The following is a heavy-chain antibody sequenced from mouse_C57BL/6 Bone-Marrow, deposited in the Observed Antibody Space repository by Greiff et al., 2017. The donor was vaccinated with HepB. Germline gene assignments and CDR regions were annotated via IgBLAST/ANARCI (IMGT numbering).Heavy chain of an antibody. V-gene: IGHV7-1*01. J-gene: IGHJ2*01. CDR3: ARDYYGSLDY. D-gene: IGHD1-1*01. CDR1: GFTFSDFY. Sequence: EVKLMESGGGLVQSGRSLRLSCATSGFTFSDFYMEWVRQAPGKGLEWIAASRNKANDYTTEYSASVKGRFIVSRDTSQSILYLQMNALRAEDTAIYYCARDYYGSLDYWGQGTTLTVSS. CDR2: SRNKANDYTT.